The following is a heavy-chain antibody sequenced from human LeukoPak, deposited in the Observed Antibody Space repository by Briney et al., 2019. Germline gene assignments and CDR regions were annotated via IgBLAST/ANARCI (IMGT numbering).Heavy chain of an antibody. Sequence: GASVKVSCKASGYTFTGYYMHWVRQAPGQGLEWMGWINPNSGGTNYVQKFQGRVTMTRDTSISTAYMELSRLRSDDTAVYYCARGINYYDSRPWVGFDIWGQGTMVTVSS. V-gene: IGHV1-2*02. D-gene: IGHD3-22*01. CDR3: ARGINYYDSRPWVGFDI. J-gene: IGHJ3*02. CDR2: INPNSGGT. CDR1: GYTFTGYY.